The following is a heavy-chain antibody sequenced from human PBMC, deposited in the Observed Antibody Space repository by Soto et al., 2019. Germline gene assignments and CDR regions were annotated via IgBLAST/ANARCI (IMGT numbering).Heavy chain of an antibody. CDR2: IDHDGPT. CDR1: GFTFSNYW. Sequence: EVQLVESGGGLVQPGGSLRLSCAGSGFTFSNYWMHWVRQAPGKGLEWVSRIDHDGPTDYADSVRGRFTISRDNAENTLYLQMNNLRLEDTAVYYCVRDSHGDYWGQGTLVTVSS. V-gene: IGHV3-74*01. CDR3: VRDSHGDY. J-gene: IGHJ4*02.